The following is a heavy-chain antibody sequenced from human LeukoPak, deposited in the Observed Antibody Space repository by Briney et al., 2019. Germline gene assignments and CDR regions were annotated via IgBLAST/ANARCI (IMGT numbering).Heavy chain of an antibody. CDR3: ARVGYSSSYDY. D-gene: IGHD6-13*01. CDR1: GYSISSGYY. J-gene: IGHJ4*02. Sequence: PSETLSLTCAVSGYSISSGYYWGWIRPPPGKGLEWIGSIYHSGSTYYNPSLKSRVTISVDTSKNQFSLKLSSVTAADTAVYYCARVGYSSSYDYWGQGTLVTVS. V-gene: IGHV4-38-2*01. CDR2: IYHSGST.